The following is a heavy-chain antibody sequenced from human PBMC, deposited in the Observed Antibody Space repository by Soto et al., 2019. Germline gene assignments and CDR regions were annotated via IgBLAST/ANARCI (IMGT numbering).Heavy chain of an antibody. Sequence: SETLSLTCTVSGGSIRSSSYYWGWIRQPPGKGLEWIGSIYYSGSTYYNPSLKSRVTISVDTSKNQFSLKLSSVTAADTAVYYCARHELDTAMATGGQLFFWFDPWGQGTLVTVSS. V-gene: IGHV4-39*01. J-gene: IGHJ5*02. CDR3: ARHELDTAMATGGQLFFWFDP. CDR2: IYYSGST. D-gene: IGHD5-18*01. CDR1: GGSIRSSSYY.